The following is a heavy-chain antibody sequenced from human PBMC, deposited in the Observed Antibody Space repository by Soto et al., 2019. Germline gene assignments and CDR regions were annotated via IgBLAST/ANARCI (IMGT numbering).Heavy chain of an antibody. CDR1: GGTFSSYA. CDR3: ARGGPPQDIVLVPAGVYWYFDL. CDR2: IIPIFGTA. V-gene: IGHV1-69*13. D-gene: IGHD2-2*01. Sequence: ASVKVSCKASGGTFSSYAISWVRQAPGQGLEWMGGIIPIFGTANYAQKFQGRVTITADESTSTAYMELSSLRSEDTAVYYCARGGPPQDIVLVPAGVYWYFDLWGRGTLVTVSS. J-gene: IGHJ2*01.